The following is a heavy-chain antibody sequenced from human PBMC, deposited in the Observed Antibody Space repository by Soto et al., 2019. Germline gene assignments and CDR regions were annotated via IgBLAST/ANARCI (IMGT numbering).Heavy chain of an antibody. CDR3: ARRVTGLRYFDWSSYYYGMDV. CDR1: GGSINNNNYY. J-gene: IGHJ6*02. CDR2: IYYSGST. Sequence: SETLSLTRTVSGGSINNNNYYWGRVPQPPGKGLEWIGSIYYSGSTYYNPSLKSRVTISVDTSKNQFSLKLSSVTAADTAVYYCARRVTGLRYFDWSSYYYGMDVWGQGTTVTVSS. V-gene: IGHV4-39*01. D-gene: IGHD3-9*01.